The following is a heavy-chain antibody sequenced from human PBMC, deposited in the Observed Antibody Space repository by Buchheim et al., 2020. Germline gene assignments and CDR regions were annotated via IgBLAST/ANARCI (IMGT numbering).Heavy chain of an antibody. V-gene: IGHV3-30-3*02. CDR3: AKESPQNYCHH. J-gene: IGHJ5*02. CDR1: GFIFSSYT. D-gene: IGHD2-15*01. CDR2: ISFDGRDK. Sequence: QVQLVESGGGVVKPGRPLRLSCAASGFIFSSYTMHWVRQAPGKGLEGPAVISFDGRDKFYADSVRGRFSISRDDSTKTVYLQLINLRTKDTALYYCAKESPQNYCHHWGRGTL.